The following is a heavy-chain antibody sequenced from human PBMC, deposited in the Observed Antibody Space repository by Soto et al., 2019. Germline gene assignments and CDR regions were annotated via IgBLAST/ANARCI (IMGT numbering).Heavy chain of an antibody. J-gene: IGHJ4*02. V-gene: IGHV3-9*01. CDR3: AKDINYDSGYYFDY. CDR2: ISWNSGSI. D-gene: IGHD3-22*01. Sequence: GGSLRLSCAASGFTFNDYAMHWVRQAPGKGLEWVSGISWNSGSIGYADSVKGRFTISRDNAKNSLYLQMNSLRAEDTALYYCAKDINYDSGYYFDYWGQGTLVTVSS. CDR1: GFTFNDYA.